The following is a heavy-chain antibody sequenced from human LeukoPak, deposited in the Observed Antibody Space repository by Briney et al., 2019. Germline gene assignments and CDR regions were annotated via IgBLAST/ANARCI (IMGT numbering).Heavy chain of an antibody. V-gene: IGHV3-23*01. J-gene: IGHJ5*02. CDR1: GFTFSSYE. CDR2: ISGSGGST. Sequence: GGSLRLSCAASGFTFSSYEMNWVRQAPGKGLEWVSAISGSGGSTYYADSVKGRFTISRDNSKNTLYLQMNSLRAEDTAVYYCAKEPGGSSGWKNWFDPWGQGTLVTVSS. CDR3: AKEPGGSSGWKNWFDP. D-gene: IGHD6-19*01.